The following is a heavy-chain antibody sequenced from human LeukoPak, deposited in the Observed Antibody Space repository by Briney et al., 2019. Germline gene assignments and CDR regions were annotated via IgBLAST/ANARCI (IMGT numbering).Heavy chain of an antibody. CDR1: GFNVTSNY. J-gene: IGHJ4*02. V-gene: IGHV3-30*02. CDR2: IRYDGSNK. Sequence: PGGSLRLSCAASGFNVTSNYISWVRQAPGKGLEWVAFIRYDGSNKYYADSVKGRFTISRDNSKNTLYLQMNSLRAEDTAVYYCAKGSVGVVGYSALSYWGQGTLVTVSS. D-gene: IGHD1-26*01. CDR3: AKGSVGVVGYSALSY.